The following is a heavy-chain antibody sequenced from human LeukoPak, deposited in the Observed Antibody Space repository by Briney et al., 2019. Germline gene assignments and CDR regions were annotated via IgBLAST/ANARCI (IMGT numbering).Heavy chain of an antibody. CDR3: ARSSSGWYFQGWDI. CDR2: IYSGGST. D-gene: IGHD6-19*01. J-gene: IGHJ3*02. Sequence: PGGSLRLSCAASGFTVSSNYMSWVRQAPGKGLEWVSVIYSGGSTYYADSVKGRFTISRDNSKNTLYLQMNSLRAEDTAVYYCARSSSGWYFQGWDIWGQGTMVTVSS. V-gene: IGHV3-53*01. CDR1: GFTVSSNY.